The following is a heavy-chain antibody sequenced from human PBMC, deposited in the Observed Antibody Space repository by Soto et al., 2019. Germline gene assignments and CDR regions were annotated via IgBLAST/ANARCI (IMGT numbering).Heavy chain of an antibody. D-gene: IGHD3-10*01. Sequence: EEQLVESGGGLVQPGGSLRLSCAASGFTFSSYDMNWVRQATGKGLEWVSTIGTAGDTYYSGSVKGRFTTSRQDGQNSLYLQMNNLGVGDTGVYYCGRAAGGRYYYYYGLDVWGQGTPVTVSS. CDR1: GFTFSSYD. CDR2: IGTAGDT. CDR3: GRAAGGRYYYYYGLDV. J-gene: IGHJ6*02. V-gene: IGHV3-13*01.